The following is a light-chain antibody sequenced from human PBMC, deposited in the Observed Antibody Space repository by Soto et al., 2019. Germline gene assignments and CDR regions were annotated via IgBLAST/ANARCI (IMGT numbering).Light chain of an antibody. CDR2: DAS. Sequence: EIVLTQSPGTLSLSPGERATLSCRASQSVSYYLAWYQQKPGQAPRLLIYDASNRATGIPARFSGSGSGTEFTLTINSLQSEDFAVYYCQQYNNWPRTFGQGTKVDIK. CDR1: QSVSYY. V-gene: IGKV3-15*01. CDR3: QQYNNWPRT. J-gene: IGKJ1*01.